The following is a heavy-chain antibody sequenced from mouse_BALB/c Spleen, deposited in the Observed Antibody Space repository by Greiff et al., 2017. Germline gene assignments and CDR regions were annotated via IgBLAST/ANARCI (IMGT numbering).Heavy chain of an antibody. D-gene: IGHD2-4*01. Sequence: EVMLVESGGGLVQPGGSLKLSCAASGFTFSSYGMSWVRQTPDKRLELVATINSNGGSTYYPDSVKGRFTISRDNAKNTLYLQMSSLKSEDTAMYYCARGPMITTGSYAMDYWGQGTSVTVSS. CDR3: ARGPMITTGSYAMDY. CDR2: INSNGGST. CDR1: GFTFSSYG. J-gene: IGHJ4*01. V-gene: IGHV5-6-3*01.